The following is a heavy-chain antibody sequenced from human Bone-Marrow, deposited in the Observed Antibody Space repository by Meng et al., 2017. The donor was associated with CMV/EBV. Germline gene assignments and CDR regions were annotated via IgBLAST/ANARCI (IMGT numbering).Heavy chain of an antibody. J-gene: IGHJ4*02. CDR2: IRNKRDKVTT. CDR1: GFTFSDHY. D-gene: IGHD1-26*01. V-gene: IGHV3-72*01. CDR3: VRDSGDYYDDY. Sequence: GESLKISCAASGFTFSDHYMDWVRQAPGKGLEWVGRIRNKRDKVTTEYAASVKGRFSISRDDSNQSVHLQMNSLKTEDTAVYYCVRDSGDYYDDYWGQGTLVIVSS.